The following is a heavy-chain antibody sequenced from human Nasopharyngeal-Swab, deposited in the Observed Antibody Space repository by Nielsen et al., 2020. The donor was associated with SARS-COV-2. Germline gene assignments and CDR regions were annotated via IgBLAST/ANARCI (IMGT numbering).Heavy chain of an antibody. J-gene: IGHJ4*02. V-gene: IGHV1-69*04. CDR3: AREGPGPSMTTVTPYFDY. D-gene: IGHD4-11*01. Sequence: WVRQAPGQGLEWMGRIIPIGGIANNAQKFQGRVTITADKSTSTAYMELTSLRSEDTAVYYCAREGPGPSMTTVTPYFDYWGQGTLVTVSS. CDR2: IIPIGGIA.